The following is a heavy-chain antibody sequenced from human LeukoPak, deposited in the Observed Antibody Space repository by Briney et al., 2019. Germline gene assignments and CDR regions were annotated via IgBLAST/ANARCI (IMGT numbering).Heavy chain of an antibody. CDR1: GGSISSGPYY. V-gene: IGHV4-39*01. Sequence: SETLSLTCTVSGGSISSGPYYWGWISQPPGKGLEWIGNIYYGENTYYNPSLKSRVTISIDTSKNQFYLKLSSLTAADTAVYYCARRDDSSGYHKIFDYWGPGTLVTVSS. CDR2: IYYGENT. D-gene: IGHD3-22*01. CDR3: ARRDDSSGYHKIFDY. J-gene: IGHJ4*02.